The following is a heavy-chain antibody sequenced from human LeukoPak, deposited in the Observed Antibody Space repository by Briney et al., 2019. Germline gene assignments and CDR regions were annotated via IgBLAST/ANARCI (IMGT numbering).Heavy chain of an antibody. J-gene: IGHJ3*01. CDR1: GFTVSTNY. CDR3: ARGSAYYLL. D-gene: IGHD3-10*01. Sequence: GGSLRLSCVASGFTVSTNYLSWVRQAPGKGLEWVSAIYSDGSTKYTDSVKDRFTVSSDTSKNTLYLQMTSLRGEDTAVYFCARGSAYYLLWGQGTMVTVSS. V-gene: IGHV3-66*01. CDR2: IYSDGST.